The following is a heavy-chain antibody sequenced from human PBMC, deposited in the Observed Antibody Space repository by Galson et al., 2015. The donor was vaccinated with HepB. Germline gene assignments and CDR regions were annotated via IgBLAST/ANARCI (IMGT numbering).Heavy chain of an antibody. J-gene: IGHJ4*02. CDR2: IRSKAYSGTT. Sequence: SLRLSCAASGFTFGDYAMSWVRQAPGKGLEWVGFIRSKAYSGTTEYAASVKGRFTISRDDSKSIAYLQMNSLKTEDTAFYYCSLMYYDVFIGPPPWDYWGQGTLVTVSS. CDR1: GFTFGDYA. D-gene: IGHD3-9*01. V-gene: IGHV3-49*04. CDR3: SLMYYDVFIGPPPWDY.